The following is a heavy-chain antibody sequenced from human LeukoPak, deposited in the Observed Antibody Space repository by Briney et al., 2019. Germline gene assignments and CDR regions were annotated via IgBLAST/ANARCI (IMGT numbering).Heavy chain of an antibody. CDR3: ARDGAGGWDFDS. J-gene: IGHJ4*02. CDR1: GFTFTNFW. Sequence: GGSLRLSCAASGFTFTNFWMCWVRQAQGKGLEWVANIKKDGRKKHYVDSVNGRFTISRANAKASLYLQMNSLRAEDTAVYYCARDGAGGWDFDSWGQGTPVTVSS. V-gene: IGHV3-7*03. CDR2: IKKDGRKK. D-gene: IGHD6-19*01.